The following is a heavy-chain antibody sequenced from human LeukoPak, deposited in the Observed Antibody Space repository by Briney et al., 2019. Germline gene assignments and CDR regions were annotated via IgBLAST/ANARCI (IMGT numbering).Heavy chain of an antibody. D-gene: IGHD6-19*01. Sequence: GGSLRLSWAASGFTFSSYEMNWVRQAPGNGLEWVSYISSSGSTINYANSVEGRFTISRDNAKNSLYLQMLSLRAEDTAVYYCATWTGYSSGWSPYYFDYWGQGTLVTVSS. CDR3: ATWTGYSSGWSPYYFDY. J-gene: IGHJ4*02. V-gene: IGHV3-48*03. CDR2: ISSSGSTI. CDR1: GFTFSSYE.